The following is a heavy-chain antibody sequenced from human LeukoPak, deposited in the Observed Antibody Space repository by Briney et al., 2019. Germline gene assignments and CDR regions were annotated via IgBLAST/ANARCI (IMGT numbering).Heavy chain of an antibody. Sequence: PSETLSLTCSVSGGSISTSSYYWGWIRQPPGKGLEWIGSIYYSGSTYYNPSLKSRVTMSVDTSKNQFSLKLSSVTAADTAVYYCAGSSGSWGYWGQGTLVTVSS. J-gene: IGHJ4*02. V-gene: IGHV4-39*01. CDR3: AGSSGSWGY. CDR2: IYYSGST. CDR1: GGSISTSSYY. D-gene: IGHD1-26*01.